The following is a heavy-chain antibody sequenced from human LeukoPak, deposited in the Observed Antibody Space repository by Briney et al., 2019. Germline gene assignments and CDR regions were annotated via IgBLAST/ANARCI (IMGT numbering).Heavy chain of an antibody. V-gene: IGHV1-8*01. CDR1: VYTFTSYL. Sequence: GASVTVSCKASVYTFTSYLINGVRQATGRRLDGMGWMNPNSGNTGYAQKFQGRLTMTRNTSISTAYMELSSLRSEDTAVYYCVMAYYDSSGYYPQARLDYWGQGTLVTVSS. D-gene: IGHD3-22*01. J-gene: IGHJ4*02. CDR2: MNPNSGNT. CDR3: VMAYYDSSGYYPQARLDY.